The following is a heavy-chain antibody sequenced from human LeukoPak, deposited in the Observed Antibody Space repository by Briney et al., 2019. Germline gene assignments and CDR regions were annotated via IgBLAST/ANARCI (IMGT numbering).Heavy chain of an antibody. CDR3: AKAVSSGWSYYYGMDV. CDR1: GFTFSSYA. CDR2: ISGSGGST. J-gene: IGHJ6*02. D-gene: IGHD6-19*01. V-gene: IGHV3-23*01. Sequence: GGSLRLSCAASGFTFSSYAMSWVRPAPGKGLEWVSAISGSGGSTYYADSVKGRFTISRDNSKNTLYLQMNSLRAEDTAVYYCAKAVSSGWSYYYGMDVWGQGTTVTVSS.